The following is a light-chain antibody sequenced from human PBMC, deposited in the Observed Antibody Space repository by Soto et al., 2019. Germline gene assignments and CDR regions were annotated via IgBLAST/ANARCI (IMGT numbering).Light chain of an antibody. CDR2: IAS. CDR1: QGIRSY. Sequence: IQLTQSPSSLSASVGDRVAITCRASQGIRSYLAWYQQKPGEAPKLLISIASILQSGVPSRFSGSGSGTDFVLTISSLQPEDSATYYCQQLDSMPITFGQGTRLRL. CDR3: QQLDSMPIT. J-gene: IGKJ5*01. V-gene: IGKV1-9*01.